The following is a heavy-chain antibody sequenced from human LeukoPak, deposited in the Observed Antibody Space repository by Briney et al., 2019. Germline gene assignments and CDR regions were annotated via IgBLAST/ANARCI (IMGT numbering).Heavy chain of an antibody. CDR2: INHSGST. D-gene: IGHD2-15*01. CDR3: ARGDLGYCSGGSCYSGEYYYYYGMDV. CDR1: GGSFSGYY. J-gene: IGHJ6*02. V-gene: IGHV4-34*01. Sequence: SEILSLTCAVYGGSFSGYYWSWIRQPPGKGLEWIGEINHSGSTNYNPSLKSRVTISVDTSKNQFSLKLSSVTAADTAVYYCARGDLGYCSGGSCYSGEYYYYYGMDVWGQGTTVTVSS.